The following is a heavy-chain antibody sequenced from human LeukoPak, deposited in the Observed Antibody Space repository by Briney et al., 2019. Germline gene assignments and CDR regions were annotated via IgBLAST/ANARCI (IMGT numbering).Heavy chain of an antibody. CDR2: IRYDGSNK. Sequence: GGSLRLSCAVSGFTFSSYVMHWVRQAPGKGLEWVAFIRYDGSNKYYADSVKGRFTISRDNSKNTLYLQMNSLRAEDTAVYYCAKEDYDSSGYYAYYFDYWGQGTLVTVSS. J-gene: IGHJ4*02. CDR1: GFTFSSYV. D-gene: IGHD3-22*01. V-gene: IGHV3-30*02. CDR3: AKEDYDSSGYYAYYFDY.